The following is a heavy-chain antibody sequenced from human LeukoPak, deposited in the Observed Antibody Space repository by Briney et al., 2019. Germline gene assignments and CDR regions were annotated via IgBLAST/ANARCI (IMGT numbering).Heavy chain of an antibody. Sequence: GGSLGLSCVVSGIPFSDYYMNWIRQAPGKRLEWISYISSSSSYTDYADSVKGRFTISRDNAKSALYLQLNSLRLEDTAVYCAAGTAADFWGQGTLVTVSS. J-gene: IGHJ4*02. CDR2: ISSSSSYT. CDR1: GIPFSDYY. D-gene: IGHD6-13*01. V-gene: IGHV3-11*03. CDR3: AGTAADF.